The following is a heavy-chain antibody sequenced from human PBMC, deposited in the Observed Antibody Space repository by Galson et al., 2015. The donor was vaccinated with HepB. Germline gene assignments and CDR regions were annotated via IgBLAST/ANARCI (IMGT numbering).Heavy chain of an antibody. V-gene: IGHV3-30*14. CDR3: VKNGKPLTMVRGVTFDY. CDR2: ISYDGSNK. CDR1: GFTFSSYA. Sequence: SLRLSCAASGFTFSSYAIHWVRQAPGKGLEWVAVISYDGSNKYYADSVKGRFTITRDNSKNTMYLQMSSLRAEDTAVYYCVKNGKPLTMVRGVTFDYWGQGTLVTVSS. D-gene: IGHD3-10*01. J-gene: IGHJ4*02.